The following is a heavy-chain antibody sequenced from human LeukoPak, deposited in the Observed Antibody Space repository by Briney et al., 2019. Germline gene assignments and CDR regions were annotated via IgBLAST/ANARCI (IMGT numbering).Heavy chain of an antibody. Sequence: ASVKVSCKASGYTFTSYGISWVRQAPGQGLEWMGWISAYNGNTNYAQKLQGRVTMTTDTSTSTAYMELRSLRSDDTAVYYCARDRTYYYGSGSEDWGQGTLVTVSS. CDR1: GYTFTSYG. D-gene: IGHD3-10*01. V-gene: IGHV1-18*01. J-gene: IGHJ4*02. CDR2: ISAYNGNT. CDR3: ARDRTYYYGSGSED.